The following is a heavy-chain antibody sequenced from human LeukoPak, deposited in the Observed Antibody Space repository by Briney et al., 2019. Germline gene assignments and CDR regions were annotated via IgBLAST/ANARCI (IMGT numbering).Heavy chain of an antibody. CDR3: AKDGYSSGWRPDY. D-gene: IGHD6-19*01. CDR1: AFTFDDYA. J-gene: IGHJ4*02. CDR2: ISGDGGST. Sequence: GGTLRLSSAAPAFTFDDYAMHWGRKAPGKGLEWVSLISGDGGSTYYPDSVKGRFTISRDNSKNSLYLQMNSLRTEDTALYYCAKDGYSSGWRPDYWGQGTLVTVSS. V-gene: IGHV3-43*02.